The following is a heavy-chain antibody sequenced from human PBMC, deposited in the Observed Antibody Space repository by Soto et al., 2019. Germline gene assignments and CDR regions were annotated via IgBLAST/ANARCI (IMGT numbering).Heavy chain of an antibody. Sequence: QVQLVQSGSDVTTPGASVKVSCKVSGYPFTELSMHWVRQAPGKGLEWLGCYNPGEGEMMSSQKCQGRLTMTEDISTDTAYMELRSVRSEDKAMSYCATDITYSPGREDHWGQGTLVTVSS. CDR2: YNPGEGEM. CDR3: ATDITYSPGREDH. J-gene: IGHJ4*02. D-gene: IGHD1-20*01. CDR1: GYPFTELS. V-gene: IGHV1-24*01.